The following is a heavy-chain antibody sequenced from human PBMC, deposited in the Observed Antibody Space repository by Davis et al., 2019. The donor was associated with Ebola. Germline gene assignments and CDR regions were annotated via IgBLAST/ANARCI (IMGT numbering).Heavy chain of an antibody. V-gene: IGHV4-34*01. Sequence: SETLSLTCAVYGGSFSGYYWSWIRQPPGKGLEWIGEINHSGSTNYNPSLKSQVTISVDTSKNQFSLKLSSVTAADTAVYYCARVIAAASDWFDPWGQGTLVTVSS. CDR2: INHSGST. CDR3: ARVIAAASDWFDP. D-gene: IGHD6-13*01. J-gene: IGHJ5*02. CDR1: GGSFSGYY.